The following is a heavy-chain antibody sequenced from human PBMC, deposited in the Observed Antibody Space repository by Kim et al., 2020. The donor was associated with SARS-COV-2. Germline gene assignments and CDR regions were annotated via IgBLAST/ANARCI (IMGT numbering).Heavy chain of an antibody. D-gene: IGHD5-12*01. J-gene: IGHJ6*02. CDR2: TYYRSKWYN. V-gene: IGHV6-1*01. CDR3: ARDLGGDGVATMPYYYYGMDV. CDR1: GDSVSSNSAA. Sequence: SQTLSLTCAISGDSVSSNSAAWNWIRQSPSRGLEWLGRTYYRSKWYNDYAVSVKSRITINPDTSKNQFSLQLNSVTPEDTAVYYCARDLGGDGVATMPYYYYGMDVWGQGTTVTVSS.